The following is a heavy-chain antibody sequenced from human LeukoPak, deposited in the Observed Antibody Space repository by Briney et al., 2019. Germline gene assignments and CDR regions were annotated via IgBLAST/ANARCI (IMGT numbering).Heavy chain of an antibody. V-gene: IGHV1-18*04. D-gene: IGHD3-22*01. J-gene: IGHJ4*02. CDR1: GYTFTSYY. Sequence: ASVKVSCKASGYTFTSYYMHWVRQAPGQGLEWMGWISAYNGNTNYAQKLQGRVTMTTDTSTSTACMELRSLRSDDTAVYYCARFWPYDSSGYCHDYWGQGTLVTVSS. CDR3: ARFWPYDSSGYCHDY. CDR2: ISAYNGNT.